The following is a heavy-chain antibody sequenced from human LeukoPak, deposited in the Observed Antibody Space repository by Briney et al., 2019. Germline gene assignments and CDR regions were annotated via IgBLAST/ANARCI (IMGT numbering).Heavy chain of an antibody. CDR2: ISGSGGST. J-gene: IGHJ4*02. CDR3: AKDSSMWFGILVNYFDY. V-gene: IGHV3-23*01. CDR1: GFSFSTYS. D-gene: IGHD3-10*01. Sequence: GGSLRLSCTASGFSFSTYSMNWVRQAPGKGLEWVSAISGSGGSTYYADSVRGRFTISRDNSNNTLYLQMNSLRAEDTAIYYCAKDSSMWFGILVNYFDYWGQGTLVTVSS.